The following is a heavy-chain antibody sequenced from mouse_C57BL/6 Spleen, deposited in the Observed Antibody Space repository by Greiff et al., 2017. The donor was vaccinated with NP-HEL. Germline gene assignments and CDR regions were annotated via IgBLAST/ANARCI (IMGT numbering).Heavy chain of an antibody. J-gene: IGHJ4*01. CDR3: ARCTDYGSSYDAMDY. D-gene: IGHD1-1*01. V-gene: IGHV1-52*01. CDR1: GYTFTSYW. CDR2: IDPSDSET. Sequence: QVQLQQPGAELVRPGSSVKLSYKASGYTFTSYWMHWVKQRPIQGLEWIGNIDPSDSETHYNQKFKDKATLTVDKSSSTAYMQLSSLTSEDSAVYYCARCTDYGSSYDAMDYWGQGTSVTVSS.